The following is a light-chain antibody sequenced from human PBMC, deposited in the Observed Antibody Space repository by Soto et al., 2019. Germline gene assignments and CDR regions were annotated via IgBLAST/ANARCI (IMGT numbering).Light chain of an antibody. Sequence: DIQMTQSPSSLSASVGDRVTITCRASQTISSWLAWYQQKPGKAPKLLIYKASTLKSGVPSRFSGSGYGTDFTLTITTLQPEDFATYYCQHYDNLPPALTFGGGTKVDIK. CDR2: KAS. J-gene: IGKJ4*01. CDR3: QHYDNLPPALT. V-gene: IGKV1-5*03. CDR1: QTISSW.